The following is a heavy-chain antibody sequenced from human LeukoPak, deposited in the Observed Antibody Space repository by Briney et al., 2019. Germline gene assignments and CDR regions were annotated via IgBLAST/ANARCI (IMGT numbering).Heavy chain of an antibody. D-gene: IGHD1-26*01. J-gene: IGHJ3*02. Sequence: SQTLSLTCAISGGSVSSNSATWTWIRQSPSRGLEWLGRTYYKSKWYNDYAVSVKSRIIINSDTSKNQFSLQLNSVTPEDTAVYYCARVSSPWSPRDAFDIWGQGTMVTVSS. CDR3: ARVSSPWSPRDAFDI. V-gene: IGHV6-1*01. CDR2: TYYKSKWYN. CDR1: GGSVSSNSAT.